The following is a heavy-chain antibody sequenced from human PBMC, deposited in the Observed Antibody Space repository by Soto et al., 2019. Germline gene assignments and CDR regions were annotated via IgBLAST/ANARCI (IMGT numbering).Heavy chain of an antibody. CDR3: AHRVLRTVFGLVTTTAIYFDF. Sequence: QITLNESGPTVVRPTETLTLTCRFSGFSLTTSGVGVGWIRQSPGKAPEWLALIYWDDDKRYSASLKSSLTITTDTSKNQMVLTVSDLDPTDTATYYCAHRVLRTVFGLVTTTAIYFDFWGQGTPVAVSS. D-gene: IGHD3-3*01. J-gene: IGHJ4*02. CDR2: IYWDDDK. V-gene: IGHV2-5*02. CDR1: GFSLTTSGVG.